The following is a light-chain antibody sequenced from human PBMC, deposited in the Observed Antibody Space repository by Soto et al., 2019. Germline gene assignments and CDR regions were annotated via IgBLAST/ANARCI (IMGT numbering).Light chain of an antibody. CDR3: ISYTGSSTSYV. J-gene: IGLJ1*01. Sequence: QSVLTQPASVSGSPGQSITISCIGTSSDVGSYSHVAWYQQFPGKTPKLIIYEVTYRPSGVSHRFSASKSGNTASLTISGLQAGDEADYYCISYTGSSTSYVFGTGTKVTVL. CDR1: SSDVGSYSH. CDR2: EVT. V-gene: IGLV2-14*01.